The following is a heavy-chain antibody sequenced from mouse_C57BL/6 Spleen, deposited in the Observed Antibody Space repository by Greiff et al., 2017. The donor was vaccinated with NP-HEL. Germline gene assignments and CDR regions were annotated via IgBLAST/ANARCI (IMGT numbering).Heavy chain of an antibody. CDR1: GFTFSDYG. J-gene: IGHJ3*01. Sequence: EVKLVESGGGLVKPGGSLTLSCAASGFTFSDYGMHWVRQAPEKGLEWVAYISSGSSTIYYADTVKGRFTISRDNAKNTLFLQMTSLRSEDTAMYYCAVWRFAYWGQGTLVTVSA. CDR2: ISSGSSTI. V-gene: IGHV5-17*01. CDR3: AVWRFAY. D-gene: IGHD2-10*02.